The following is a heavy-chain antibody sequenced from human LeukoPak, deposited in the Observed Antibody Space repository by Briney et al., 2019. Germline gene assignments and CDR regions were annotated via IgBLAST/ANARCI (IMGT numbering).Heavy chain of an antibody. CDR3: ARGADY. Sequence: SETLSLTCAVYGGSFSGYYWSWIRQPPGKGLEWIGEINHSGSTNYNPSLKSRVTISVDTSKNQFSLKLSSVTAADTAVYYCARGADYWGQGTLVTVSS. J-gene: IGHJ4*02. V-gene: IGHV4-34*01. CDR1: GGSFSGYY. CDR2: INHSGST.